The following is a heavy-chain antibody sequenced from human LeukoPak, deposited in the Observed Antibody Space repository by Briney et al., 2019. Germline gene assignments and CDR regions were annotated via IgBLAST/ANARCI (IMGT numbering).Heavy chain of an antibody. CDR2: ISSSGSTI. CDR3: ARDLRQVDTVFDY. J-gene: IGHJ4*02. Sequence: PGGSLRLSCAASGFTFSDYYMSWIRQAPGKGLEWVSYISSSGSTIYYADSVKGRFTISRDNAKNSLYLQMNSLRAEDTAVYYCARDLRQVDTVFDYWGQGTLVTVSS. D-gene: IGHD5-18*01. V-gene: IGHV3-11*01. CDR1: GFTFSDYY.